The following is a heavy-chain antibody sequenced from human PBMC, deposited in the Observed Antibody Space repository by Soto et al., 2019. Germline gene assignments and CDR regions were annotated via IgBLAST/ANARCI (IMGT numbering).Heavy chain of an antibody. Sequence: EVQLVESGGGLVKPGESLRLACAGSGFSFRSYSFNWVRQAPGKGLEWVSSGSNGGSYTYYPDSVKGRFTISRDKAENSALLQMNSLRAEDTAVYYCSRDWDHMDVWGKGTTVTVS. CDR2: GSNGGSYT. CDR1: GFSFRSYS. J-gene: IGHJ6*03. D-gene: IGHD1-26*01. V-gene: IGHV3-21*01. CDR3: SRDWDHMDV.